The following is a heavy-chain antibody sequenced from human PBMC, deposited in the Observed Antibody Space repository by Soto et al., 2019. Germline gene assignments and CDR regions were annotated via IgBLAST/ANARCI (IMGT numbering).Heavy chain of an antibody. Sequence: PGGSLRLSCAASGVTFSSYAMHWVRQAPGKGLEWVAVISYDGSNKYYADSVKGRFTISKANSKNTLYLQMNSRRAEDTAVYYCARAPLWSTNWFDPWGQGTLVTVSS. CDR1: GVTFSSYA. D-gene: IGHD3-10*01. CDR2: ISYDGSNK. CDR3: ARAPLWSTNWFDP. V-gene: IGHV3-30-3*01. J-gene: IGHJ5*02.